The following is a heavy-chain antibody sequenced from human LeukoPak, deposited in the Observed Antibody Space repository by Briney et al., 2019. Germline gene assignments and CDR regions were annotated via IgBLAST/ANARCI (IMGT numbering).Heavy chain of an antibody. CDR3: ARRMYSSSWYRFDP. CDR1: GGSISSYY. Sequence: SETLSLTCTVSGGSISSYYWSWIRQPPGKGLEWIGSIYHSGSTYYNPSLKSRVTISVDTSKNQFSLKLRSVSAADMAVYYCARRMYSSSWYRFDPWGQGTLVTVSS. CDR2: IYHSGST. V-gene: IGHV4-59*04. D-gene: IGHD6-13*01. J-gene: IGHJ5*02.